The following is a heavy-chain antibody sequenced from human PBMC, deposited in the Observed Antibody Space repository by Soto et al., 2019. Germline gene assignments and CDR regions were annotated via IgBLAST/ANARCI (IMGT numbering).Heavy chain of an antibody. Sequence: ASVKVSCKASGFSFTGYYIHWLRQAPGQGLEWMGWISAHSGGTEYAQKFQGRVTLTRDTSIATAYPTLTSLTSDDTALYYCAKDLTRQLAYWLDPWGQGTQVTVS. CDR1: GFSFTGYY. CDR2: ISAHSGGT. D-gene: IGHD6-6*01. J-gene: IGHJ5*02. V-gene: IGHV1-2*02. CDR3: AKDLTRQLAYWLDP.